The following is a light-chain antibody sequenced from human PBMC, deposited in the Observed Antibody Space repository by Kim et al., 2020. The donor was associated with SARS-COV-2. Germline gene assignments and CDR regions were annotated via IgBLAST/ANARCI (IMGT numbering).Light chain of an antibody. J-gene: IGKJ4*01. V-gene: IGKV1-5*01. CDR3: QQYLSSSPSVS. CDR2: YVS. CDR1: ENIDRW. Sequence: DIQMTQSPSTLSASVGDRVTITCRASENIDRWLAWYQQKPGKAPKLLIYYVSSLESGVPSRFSGSGSGTEFTLTISSLHPDDFATYFCQQYLSSSPSVSFGGGTKVDIK.